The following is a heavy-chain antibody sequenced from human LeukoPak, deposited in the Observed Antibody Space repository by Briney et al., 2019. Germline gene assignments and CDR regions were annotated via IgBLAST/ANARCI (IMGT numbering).Heavy chain of an antibody. V-gene: IGHV4-59*01. J-gene: IGHJ4*02. Sequence: SETLSLTCTVSGGSISSYYWSWIRQPPGKGLEWIGYIYYSGSTNYNPSLKSRVTISVDTSKNQFSLKLSSVTAADTAVYYCASGPITMVRGVITNWGQGTLVTVSS. CDR2: IYYSGST. CDR1: GGSISSYY. CDR3: ASGPITMVRGVITN. D-gene: IGHD3-10*01.